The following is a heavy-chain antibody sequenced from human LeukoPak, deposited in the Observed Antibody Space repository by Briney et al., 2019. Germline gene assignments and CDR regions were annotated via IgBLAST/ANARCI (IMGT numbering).Heavy chain of an antibody. CDR1: GFTFSSYS. Sequence: GGSLRLSCAASGFTFSSYSMNWVRQAPGKGMEWVSYLSSSSRPIWYADSVKGRFTISRDNAKNSLYLQMNSLRDEDTAVYYCARALDSSGYYEQFDPWGQGTLVTVSS. D-gene: IGHD3-22*01. J-gene: IGHJ5*02. CDR2: LSSSSRPI. CDR3: ARALDSSGYYEQFDP. V-gene: IGHV3-48*02.